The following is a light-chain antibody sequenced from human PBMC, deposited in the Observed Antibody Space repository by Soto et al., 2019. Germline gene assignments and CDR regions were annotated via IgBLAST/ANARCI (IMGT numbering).Light chain of an antibody. V-gene: IGLV1-44*01. CDR2: NIN. CDR3: AVWDDRLNGPV. Sequence: QPVLTQPPSTSGTPGQRVSISCRGSSSNIGTYPVSWYQQVPGTAPTLVIYNINQRPSGVPDRFSGSKSGTSASLAISGLQSEDEADYYCAVWDDRLNGPVFGPGTKLTVL. CDR1: SSNIGTYP. J-gene: IGLJ1*01.